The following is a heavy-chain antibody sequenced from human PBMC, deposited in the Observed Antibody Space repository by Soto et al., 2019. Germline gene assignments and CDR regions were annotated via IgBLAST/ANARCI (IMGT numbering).Heavy chain of an antibody. CDR3: ARGITLPTPLDY. V-gene: IGHV1-3*05. CDR1: GYTFTSYA. J-gene: IGHJ4*02. Sequence: QVQLVQSGAEEKKPGASVKVSCKASGYTFTSYAMHWVRQAPGQRREWMGWINAGNGNTKYSQRFKGRVTITRDTSASRADMELRSLRSEDSAVYCCARGITLPTPLDYWGQATLVTVSS. CDR2: INAGNGNT. D-gene: IGHD3-3*01.